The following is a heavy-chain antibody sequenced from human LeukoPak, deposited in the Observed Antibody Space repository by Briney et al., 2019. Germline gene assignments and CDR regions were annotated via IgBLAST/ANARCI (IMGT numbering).Heavy chain of an antibody. CDR3: ARDPGIGRGYSGYESDH. J-gene: IGHJ5*02. CDR2: IKQDGSEK. Sequence: PGGSLRLSCAASGFTFSSSWMSWVRQPPGKGLEWVANIKQDGSEKYYVDSAKGRFTISRDNGKNSLFLQMNSLRVEDTAVYYCARDPGIGRGYSGYESDHWGPGTLVTVSS. D-gene: IGHD5-12*01. V-gene: IGHV3-7*01. CDR1: GFTFSSSW.